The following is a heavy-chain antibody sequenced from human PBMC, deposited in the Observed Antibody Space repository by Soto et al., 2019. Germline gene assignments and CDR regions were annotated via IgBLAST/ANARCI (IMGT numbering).Heavy chain of an antibody. CDR2: IYWDDDK. V-gene: IGHV2-5*02. CDR1: GFSLSTSGVG. CDR3: AHSRITIFGVVMPFDY. Sequence: QITLKESGPTLVKPTQTLTLTCTFSGFSLSTSGVGVGWIRQPPGKALEWLALIYWDDDKRYSPSLKSRLTITKDTSKNQVVLTMTNMDPVDTATYYCAHSRITIFGVVMPFDYWGQGTLVTVSS. J-gene: IGHJ4*02. D-gene: IGHD3-3*01.